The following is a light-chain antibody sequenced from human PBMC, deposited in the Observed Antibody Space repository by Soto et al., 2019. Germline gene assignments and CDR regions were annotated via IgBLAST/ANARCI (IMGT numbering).Light chain of an antibody. J-gene: IGLJ3*02. CDR2: EVT. CDR1: SSDIGAYNY. CDR3: LSYTSRLTWV. V-gene: IGLV2-14*01. Sequence: QSALTQPASVSGSPGQSITISCTGTSSDIGAYNYVSWFQQHPGEAPKLIIYEVTNRPSGVSNRFSGSKSGNTASLTISGLQGEDESDYYCLSYTSRLTWVFGGGTKLTVL.